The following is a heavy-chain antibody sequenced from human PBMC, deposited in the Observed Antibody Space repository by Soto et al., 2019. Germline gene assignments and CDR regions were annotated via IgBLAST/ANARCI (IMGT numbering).Heavy chain of an antibody. CDR2: ISYDGSNK. V-gene: IGHV3-30*18. Sequence: QVQLVESGGGVVQPGRSLRLSCAASGFTFSSYGMHWVRQAPGKGLEWVAVISYDGSNKYYADSVKGRFTISRDNSKNTLYLQMNSLRAEDTGVYYCAKGLIRYSYGHEYFDYWGQGTLVTVSS. D-gene: IGHD5-18*01. CDR3: AKGLIRYSYGHEYFDY. CDR1: GFTFSSYG. J-gene: IGHJ4*02.